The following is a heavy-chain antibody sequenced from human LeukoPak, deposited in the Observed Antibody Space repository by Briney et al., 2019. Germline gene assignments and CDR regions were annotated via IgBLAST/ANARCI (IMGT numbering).Heavy chain of an antibody. Sequence: ASVKVSCKASGGTFSSYAITWVRQATGQGLEWMGWMNPNSGNTGYAQKFQGRVTMTRNTSISTAYMELSSLRSEDTAVYYCARGRGYGDYESNWFDPWGQGTLVTVSS. D-gene: IGHD4-17*01. CDR2: MNPNSGNT. V-gene: IGHV1-8*02. J-gene: IGHJ5*02. CDR3: ARGRGYGDYESNWFDP. CDR1: GGTFSSYA.